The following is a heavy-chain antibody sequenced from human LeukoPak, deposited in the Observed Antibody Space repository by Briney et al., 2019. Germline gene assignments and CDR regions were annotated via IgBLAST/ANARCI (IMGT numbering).Heavy chain of an antibody. Sequence: PGGSLRLSCAASGFTFSSYPMNWVRQAPGKGLEWVSAISGSGGSTYYADSVKGRFTISRDNSKNTLYLQMNSLRAEDTAVYYCAKVKDRYFDYWGQGTLVTVSS. CDR2: ISGSGGST. CDR3: AKVKDRYFDY. CDR1: GFTFSSYP. D-gene: IGHD3-22*01. V-gene: IGHV3-23*01. J-gene: IGHJ4*02.